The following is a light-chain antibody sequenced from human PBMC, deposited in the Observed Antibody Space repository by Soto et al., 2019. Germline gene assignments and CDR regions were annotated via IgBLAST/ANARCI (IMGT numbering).Light chain of an antibody. Sequence: QSLLTQPPTVSAAPGQKVTISCSGSSSNIGNTYVSWYQQLPGTAPKLLIYDNNKRPSGIPDRFSGSKSGTSATLGITGLQTGDEADYYCGTWDSSLSAWVFGGGTKLTVL. CDR1: SSNIGNTY. J-gene: IGLJ3*02. V-gene: IGLV1-51*01. CDR3: GTWDSSLSAWV. CDR2: DNN.